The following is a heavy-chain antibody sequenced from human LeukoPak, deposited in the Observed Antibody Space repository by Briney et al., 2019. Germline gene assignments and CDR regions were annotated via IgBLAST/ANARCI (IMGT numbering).Heavy chain of an antibody. CDR1: GGSISSGGYY. J-gene: IGHJ5*02. CDR3: ARQLGYCSSTSCYYWFDP. CDR2: IYHSGST. Sequence: SSETLSLTCTVSGGSISSGGYYWSWIRQPPGKGLEWIGYIYHSGSTYYNPSLKGRVTISVDRSKNQFSLKLSSVTAADTAVYYCARQLGYCSSTSCYYWFDPWGQGTLVTVSS. V-gene: IGHV4-30-2*01. D-gene: IGHD2-2*01.